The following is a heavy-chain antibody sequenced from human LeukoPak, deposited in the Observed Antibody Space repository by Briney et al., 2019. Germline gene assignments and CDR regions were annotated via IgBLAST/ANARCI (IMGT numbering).Heavy chain of an antibody. V-gene: IGHV1-24*01. Sequence: RASVKVSCKVSGYTLTELSMRWVRQAPGKGLEWMGGFDPEDGETIYAQKFQGRVTMTEDTSTDTAYMELSSLRSEDTAVYYCATRFREYYYGSGSTRRGFDPWGQGTLVTVSS. CDR3: ATRFREYYYGSGSTRRGFDP. CDR2: FDPEDGET. D-gene: IGHD3-10*01. CDR1: GYTLTELS. J-gene: IGHJ5*02.